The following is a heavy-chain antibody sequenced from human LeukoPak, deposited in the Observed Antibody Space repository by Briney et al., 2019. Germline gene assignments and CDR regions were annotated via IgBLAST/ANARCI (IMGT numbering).Heavy chain of an antibody. J-gene: IGHJ2*01. V-gene: IGHV3-74*01. D-gene: IGHD4-11*01. CDR1: EFTLKDYW. CDR2: INSDGSSA. Sequence: GGSLRLSCEASEFTLKDYWMHWVRQGPGKGLVWVSRINSDGSSASYADSVKGRFTISRDNAKNTLYLQMNSLRAEDTAVCYCARGSPTPNSRYFDLWGRGTLVTVSS. CDR3: ARGSPTPNSRYFDL.